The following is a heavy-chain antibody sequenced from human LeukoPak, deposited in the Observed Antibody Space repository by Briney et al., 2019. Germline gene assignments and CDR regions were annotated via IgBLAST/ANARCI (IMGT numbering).Heavy chain of an antibody. Sequence: GGSLRLSCAASGFTFSCYSMNWVRQAPGKGLEWVSSISSSSSYIYYADSVKGRFTISRDNSKNTLYLQMNSLRAEDTAVYYCAKTPFGFGELYDAFDIWGQGTMVTVSS. CDR2: ISSSSSYI. CDR1: GFTFSCYS. CDR3: AKTPFGFGELYDAFDI. V-gene: IGHV3-21*04. D-gene: IGHD3-10*01. J-gene: IGHJ3*02.